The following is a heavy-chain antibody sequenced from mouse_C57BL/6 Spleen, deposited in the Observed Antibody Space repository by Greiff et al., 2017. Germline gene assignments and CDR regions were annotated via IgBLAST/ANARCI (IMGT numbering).Heavy chain of an antibody. J-gene: IGHJ1*03. CDR1: GYTFTSYW. Sequence: VQLQQPGAELVMPGASVKLSCKASGYTFTSYWMHWVKQRPGQGLEWIGEIDPSDSYTNYNHKFKGKSALTVDKSSSTAYMQLSSLTSEDSAVYYCARDWYFDVWGTGTTVTVSS. V-gene: IGHV1-69*01. CDR3: ARDWYFDV. CDR2: IDPSDSYT.